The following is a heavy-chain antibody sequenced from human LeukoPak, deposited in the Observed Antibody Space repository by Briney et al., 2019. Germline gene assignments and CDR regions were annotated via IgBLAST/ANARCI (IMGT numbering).Heavy chain of an antibody. Sequence: SETLSLTCTVSGGSISNKYWSWIRQPPGKGLEWIGSIYYSGSTYYNPSLKSRVTISVDTSKNQFSLKLSSVTAADTAVYYCARGHRTYYYYMDVWGKGTTVTISS. D-gene: IGHD1-1*01. V-gene: IGHV4-59*05. CDR1: GGSISNKY. J-gene: IGHJ6*03. CDR2: IYYSGST. CDR3: ARGHRTYYYYMDV.